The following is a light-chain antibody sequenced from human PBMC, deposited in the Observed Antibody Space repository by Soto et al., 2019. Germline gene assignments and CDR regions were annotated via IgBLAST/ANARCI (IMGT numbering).Light chain of an antibody. CDR1: QGISSY. CDR3: QQAYSFPIT. Sequence: AIRMTQSPSSLSASTGDRVTITFRASQGISSYLAWYQQKPGKAPKLLIYAASTLQSGVPSRFSGSGSGTDFTLTINSLQPEDFATYYCQQAYSFPITFGQGTRLEIK. J-gene: IGKJ5*01. CDR2: AAS. V-gene: IGKV1-8*01.